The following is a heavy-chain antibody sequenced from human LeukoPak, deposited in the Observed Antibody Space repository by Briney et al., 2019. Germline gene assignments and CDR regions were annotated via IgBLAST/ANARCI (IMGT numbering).Heavy chain of an antibody. Sequence: SVKVSCKASGGTFSSYAISWVRQAPGQGLEWMGGIIPIFGTANYAQKFQGRVTITADKSTSTAYMELSSLRSEDTAVYYCARVRVGATSDFDYWGQGTLVTVSS. J-gene: IGHJ4*02. CDR3: ARVRVGATSDFDY. V-gene: IGHV1-69*06. D-gene: IGHD1-26*01. CDR2: IIPIFGTA. CDR1: GGTFSSYA.